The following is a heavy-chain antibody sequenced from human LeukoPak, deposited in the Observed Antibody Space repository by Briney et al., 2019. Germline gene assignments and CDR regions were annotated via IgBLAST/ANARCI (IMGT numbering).Heavy chain of an antibody. D-gene: IGHD4-17*01. J-gene: IGHJ4*02. CDR1: GFRFISYG. CDR3: AKRPSDYGDYVTYFDY. CDR2: ISDDGRNK. Sequence: GSLRLSCAASGFRFISYGMHWVRQAPGKRLEWVGGISDDGRNKKYADSVKGRFTISRDNSKDTLYLQLNSLRDEDTAVYYCAKRPSDYGDYVTYFDYWGQGTLVTVSS. V-gene: IGHV3-30*18.